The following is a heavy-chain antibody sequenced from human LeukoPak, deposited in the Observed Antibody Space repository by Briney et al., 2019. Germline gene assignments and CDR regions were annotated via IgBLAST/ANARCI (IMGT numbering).Heavy chain of an antibody. D-gene: IGHD4-11*01. V-gene: IGHV3-30-3*01. CDR1: EFTFSNYA. Sequence: GSLRLSCAASEFTFSNYALHWVRQAPGKGLQWVAVISYGGNTIHYADSVKGRFIISRDTSKNTLYLQMNSLRAEDTAVYYCARSGGLQKFDYWGQGTLVTVSS. J-gene: IGHJ4*02. CDR2: ISYGGNTI. CDR3: ARSGGLQKFDY.